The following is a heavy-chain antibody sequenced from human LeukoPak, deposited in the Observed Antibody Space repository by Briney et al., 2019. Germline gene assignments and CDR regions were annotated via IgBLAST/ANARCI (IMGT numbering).Heavy chain of an antibody. Sequence: GRSLRLSCAASGFTFDDYAMHWVRQAPGKGLEWVSGISWNSGSIGYADSVKGRFTISRDNAKNSLYLQMNSLRAEDTALYYCAKCPYTSLSNDYMYVWGKGTTVTVSS. D-gene: IGHD3-16*01. CDR2: ISWNSGSI. CDR3: AKCPYTSLSNDYMYV. CDR1: GFTFDDYA. J-gene: IGHJ6*03. V-gene: IGHV3-9*01.